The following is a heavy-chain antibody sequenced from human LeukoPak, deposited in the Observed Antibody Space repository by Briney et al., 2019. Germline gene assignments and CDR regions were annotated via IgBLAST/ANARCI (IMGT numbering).Heavy chain of an antibody. CDR1: GYSISSGYY. D-gene: IGHD6-6*01. CDR3: ARGQSSSSPYYFDY. J-gene: IGHJ4*02. V-gene: IGHV4-38-2*02. Sequence: SETLSLTCTVSGYSISSGYYWGWIRQPPGKGLEWIGSIYHSGSTNYNPSLKSRVTISVDKSKNQFSLKLSSVTAADTAVYYCARGQSSSSPYYFDYWGQGTLVTVSS. CDR2: IYHSGST.